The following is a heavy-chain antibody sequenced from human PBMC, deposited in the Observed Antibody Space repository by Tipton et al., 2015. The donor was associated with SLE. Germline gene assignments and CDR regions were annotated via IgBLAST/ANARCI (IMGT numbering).Heavy chain of an antibody. Sequence: TLSLTCGVSGYSISSGYYWGWIQQPPGKGLEWIGSIYHSGSTYYNPSLKSRVTISVDTSNNQFSLKLSSVTAADTAVYYCAAGSGTPDYWGQGTLVTISS. CDR3: AAGSGTPDY. CDR2: IYHSGST. CDR1: GYSISSGYY. J-gene: IGHJ4*02. V-gene: IGHV4-38-2*01. D-gene: IGHD1-1*01.